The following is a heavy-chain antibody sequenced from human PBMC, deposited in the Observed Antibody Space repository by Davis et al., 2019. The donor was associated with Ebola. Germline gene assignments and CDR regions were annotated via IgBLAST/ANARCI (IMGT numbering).Heavy chain of an antibody. D-gene: IGHD3-22*01. V-gene: IGHV1-18*01. Sequence: ASVKVSCKASGYTFTSYGISWVRQAPGQGLEWMGWISAYNGNTNYAQKLQGRVTVTTDTSTSTAYMDLRSLTSDDTAVYYCARVDSSGYYSFDYWGQGTLVTVSS. J-gene: IGHJ4*02. CDR2: ISAYNGNT. CDR3: ARVDSSGYYSFDY. CDR1: GYTFTSYG.